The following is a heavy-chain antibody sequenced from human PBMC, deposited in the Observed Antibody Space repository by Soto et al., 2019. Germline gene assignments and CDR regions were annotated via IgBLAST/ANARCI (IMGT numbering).Heavy chain of an antibody. CDR2: INHSGST. D-gene: IGHD6-19*01. V-gene: IGHV4-34*01. CDR3: AGGSGCRRPDY. CDR1: AGSLSGYY. J-gene: IGHJ4*02. Sequence: PSETLSLPCAVHAGSLSGYYWSWIRQPPGKRLEWIGEINHSGSTHYNPSLKSRVTISVDTSKNQFSLKRSSVTAADTTVYFCAGGSGCRRPDYWGQGTLVTVSS.